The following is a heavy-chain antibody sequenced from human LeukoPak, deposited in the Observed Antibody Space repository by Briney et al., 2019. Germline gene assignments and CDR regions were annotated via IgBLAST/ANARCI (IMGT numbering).Heavy chain of an antibody. CDR2: ISGSGGST. D-gene: IGHD5-18*01. CDR3: AKARVNGYSYGPASTRGYYFDY. Sequence: GGSLRLSCAASGFTFSIYAMSWVRQAPGKGLEWVSVISGSGGSTYYADSVKGRFTISRDNSKNTLYLQMNSLRAEDTAVYYCAKARVNGYSYGPASTRGYYFDYWGQGTLVTVSS. V-gene: IGHV3-23*01. CDR1: GFTFSIYA. J-gene: IGHJ4*02.